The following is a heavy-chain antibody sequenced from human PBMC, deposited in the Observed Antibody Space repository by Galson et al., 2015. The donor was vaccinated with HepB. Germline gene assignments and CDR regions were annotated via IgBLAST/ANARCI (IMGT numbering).Heavy chain of an antibody. CDR2: IYYSGST. D-gene: IGHD6-19*01. V-gene: IGHV4-59*08. J-gene: IGHJ4*02. CDR3: ARGRRYSSGWSPPSFDY. CDR1: GGSISSYY. Sequence: QVQVQESGPGLVKPSETLSLTCTVSGGSISSYYWSWIRQPPGKGLEWIGYIYYSGSTNYNPSLKSRVTISVETSKNRVSLKLSSVTAAESAVYYCARGRRYSSGWSPPSFDYWGQGTLVTVSS.